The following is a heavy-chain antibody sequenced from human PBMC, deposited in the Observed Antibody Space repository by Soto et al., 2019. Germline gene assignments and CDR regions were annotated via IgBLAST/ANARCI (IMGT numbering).Heavy chain of an antibody. CDR1: GFTFTSSA. J-gene: IGHJ6*02. Sequence: SVKVSCKASGFTFTSSAVQWVRQARGQRLEWIGWIVVGSGNTNYAQKFQERVTITRDMSTSTAYMELSSLRSEDTAVYYCARDPYNVLMVNAPNLYGMDVWGQGTKVTVSS. CDR2: IVVGSGNT. D-gene: IGHD2-8*01. CDR3: ARDPYNVLMVNAPNLYGMDV. V-gene: IGHV1-58*01.